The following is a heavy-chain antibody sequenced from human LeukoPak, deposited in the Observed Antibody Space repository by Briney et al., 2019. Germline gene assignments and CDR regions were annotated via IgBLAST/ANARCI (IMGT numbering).Heavy chain of an antibody. V-gene: IGHV4-34*01. Sequence: SETRSLTCAVYGGSFSGYYWSWIRQPPGKGLEWIGEINHSGSTNYNPSLKSRVTISVDTSKNQFSLKLSSVTAADTAVYYCARGRRYYYEGSRWFDPWGQGTLVTVSS. J-gene: IGHJ5*02. CDR3: ARGRRYYYEGSRWFDP. CDR1: GGSFSGYY. CDR2: INHSGST. D-gene: IGHD3-22*01.